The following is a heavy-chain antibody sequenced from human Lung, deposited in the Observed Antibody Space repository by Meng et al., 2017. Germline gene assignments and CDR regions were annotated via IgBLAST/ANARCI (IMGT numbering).Heavy chain of an antibody. V-gene: IGHV4-39*01. CDR2: IYYSGST. CDR3: ARQGGRFSPNL. Sequence: QLQLQESGPGFVKPSETLSLTCTVSGGSITSGSYCWGWIRQPPEKGLEWIGNIYYSGSTFYNPSLKSRVSMSVDTSKNQFSLRLNSVTAADTAVYYCARQGGRFSPNLWGQGTLVTVSS. CDR1: GGSITSGSYC. J-gene: IGHJ4*02. D-gene: IGHD3-3*01.